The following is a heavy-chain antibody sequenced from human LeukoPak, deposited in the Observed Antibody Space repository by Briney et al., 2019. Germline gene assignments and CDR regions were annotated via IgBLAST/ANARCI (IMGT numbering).Heavy chain of an antibody. CDR3: ARRLAARSFDY. CDR2: IYYSGST. J-gene: IGHJ4*02. D-gene: IGHD6-6*01. Sequence: SETLSLTCTVSGGSISSYYWSWIRQPPGKGLEWIGYIYYSGSTYYNPSLKSRVTISVDTSKNQFSLKLSSVTAADTAVYYCARRLAARSFDYWGQGTLVTVSS. V-gene: IGHV4-59*04. CDR1: GGSISSYY.